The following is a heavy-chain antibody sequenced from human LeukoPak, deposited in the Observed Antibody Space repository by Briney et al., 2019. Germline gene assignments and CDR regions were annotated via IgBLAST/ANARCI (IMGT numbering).Heavy chain of an antibody. V-gene: IGHV1-18*01. J-gene: IGHJ4*02. Sequence: ASVKVSCKASGYTFTSYGISWVRQAPGRGLEWMGWISAYNGNTNYAQKLQGRATMTTDTSTSTAYMELRSLRSDDTAVYYCARDRREYIAAAGPPDFDYWGQGTLVTVSS. CDR2: ISAYNGNT. CDR3: ARDRREYIAAAGPPDFDY. D-gene: IGHD6-13*01. CDR1: GYTFTSYG.